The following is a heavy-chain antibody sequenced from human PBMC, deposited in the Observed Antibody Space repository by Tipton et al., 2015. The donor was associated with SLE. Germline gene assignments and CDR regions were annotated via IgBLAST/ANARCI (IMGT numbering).Heavy chain of an antibody. D-gene: IGHD3-10*01. Sequence: SLRLSCAASGFTFSTYGMHWVRQAPGKGLEWVAVISYDGSNKYYADSVKGRFTISRDNSKNTLYLQMNSLRAEDTAVYYCAKVNFVVREVTAEYFQHWGQGTLVTVSS. J-gene: IGHJ1*01. CDR3: AKVNFVVREVTAEYFQH. V-gene: IGHV3-30*18. CDR1: GFTFSTYG. CDR2: ISYDGSNK.